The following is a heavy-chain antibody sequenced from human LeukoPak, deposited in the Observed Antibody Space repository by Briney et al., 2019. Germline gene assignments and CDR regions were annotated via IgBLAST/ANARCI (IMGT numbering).Heavy chain of an antibody. CDR2: IWYDGSNK. J-gene: IGHJ1*01. CDR3: ARGDGYNDAEYLQH. V-gene: IGHV3-33*01. CDR1: GFTFSSYG. D-gene: IGHD5-24*01. Sequence: GRSLRLSCAAPGFTFSSYGMHWVRQAPGKGLEWVAVIWYDGSNKYYGDSVKGRFTISRDNSKKTLYLQMNSLRVEDTAVYYCARGDGYNDAEYLQHWGQGTLVTVS.